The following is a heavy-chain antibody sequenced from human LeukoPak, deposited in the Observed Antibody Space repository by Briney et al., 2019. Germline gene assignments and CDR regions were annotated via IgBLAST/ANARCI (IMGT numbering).Heavy chain of an antibody. CDR3: AREALLWFGELLRNYYYGMDV. J-gene: IGHJ6*02. CDR1: GDSVSSNSAA. V-gene: IGHV6-1*01. D-gene: IGHD3-10*01. CDR2: TYYRSKWYN. Sequence: SQTLSLTCALSGDSVSSNSAAWSWIRQSPSRGLEWLGSTYYRSKWYNDYAVSVKSRITINPDTSKNQFSLQLNSLPPEDTAVYYCAREALLWFGELLRNYYYGMDVWGQGTTVTVSS.